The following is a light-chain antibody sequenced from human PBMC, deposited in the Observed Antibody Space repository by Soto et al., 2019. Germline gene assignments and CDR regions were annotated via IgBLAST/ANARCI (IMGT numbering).Light chain of an antibody. CDR1: QSVSSSY. Sequence: EIVLTQSPGTLSLSPGERATLSCRASQSVSSSYLAWYQQKTGQAPRLLIYGASSRATGIPDRFSGSGSGTDFTLTISRLEPEDFAVYYCQQYGSSPPVYTFGQGTKLEIK. J-gene: IGKJ2*01. CDR3: QQYGSSPPVYT. CDR2: GAS. V-gene: IGKV3-20*01.